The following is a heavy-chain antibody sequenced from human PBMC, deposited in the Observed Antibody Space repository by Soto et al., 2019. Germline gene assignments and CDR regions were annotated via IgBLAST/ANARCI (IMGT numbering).Heavy chain of an antibody. D-gene: IGHD3-10*01. CDR3: ARGGYYGSGSYRDTAMFGY. Sequence: LSLTCAVYGGSFSGYYWSWIRQPPGKGLEWIGEINHSGSTNYNPSLKSRVTISVDTSKNQFSLKLSSVTAADTAVYYCARGGYYGSGSYRDTAMFGYWGQGTLVTVS. CDR2: INHSGST. CDR1: GGSFSGYY. J-gene: IGHJ4*02. V-gene: IGHV4-34*01.